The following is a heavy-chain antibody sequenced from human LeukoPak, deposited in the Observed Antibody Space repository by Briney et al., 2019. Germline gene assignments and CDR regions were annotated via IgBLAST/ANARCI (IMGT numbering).Heavy chain of an antibody. CDR1: GFTFSSYS. J-gene: IGHJ4*02. D-gene: IGHD2-21*01. Sequence: GGSLRLSCAASGFTFSSYSMNWVRQAPGKGLEWVSVIYSGGSTYYADSVKGRFTISRDNSKNTLYLQMNSLRAEDTAVYYCARGTGVIWGQGTLVTVSS. V-gene: IGHV3-53*01. CDR2: IYSGGST. CDR3: ARGTGVI.